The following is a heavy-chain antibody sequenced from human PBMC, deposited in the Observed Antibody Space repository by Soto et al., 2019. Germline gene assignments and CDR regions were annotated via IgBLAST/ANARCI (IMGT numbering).Heavy chain of an antibody. J-gene: IGHJ6*02. Sequence: ASLKVSCTASGCTFTSYAMHWVRQAPGQRLEWMGWISAYNGNTNYARKLQGRVTMTTDTSTSTAYMELGSLRSDDTAVYYCARSGYSYGSPLYYYYYGMDVWGQGTTVTVSS. D-gene: IGHD5-18*01. CDR3: ARSGYSYGSPLYYYYYGMDV. V-gene: IGHV1-18*01. CDR1: GCTFTSYA. CDR2: ISAYNGNT.